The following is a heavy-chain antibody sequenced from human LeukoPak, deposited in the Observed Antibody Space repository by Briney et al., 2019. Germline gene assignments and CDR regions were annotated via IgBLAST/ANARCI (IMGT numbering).Heavy chain of an antibody. Sequence: GGSLRLSCAASGFTFSSYGMHWVRQAPGKGLEWVAGIWYDGSNKYYADSVKGRFIISRDNSKNTLYLQMNSLRAEDTAVYYCARDNHYYGSGSYDYWGQGTLVTVSS. CDR1: GFTFSSYG. D-gene: IGHD3-10*01. CDR2: IWYDGSNK. V-gene: IGHV3-33*08. J-gene: IGHJ4*02. CDR3: ARDNHYYGSGSYDY.